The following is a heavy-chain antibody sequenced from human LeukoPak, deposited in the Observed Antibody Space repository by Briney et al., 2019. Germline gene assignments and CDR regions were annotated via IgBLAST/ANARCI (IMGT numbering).Heavy chain of an antibody. J-gene: IGHJ4*02. V-gene: IGHV4-30-2*01. CDR2: IYHSGST. CDR1: GGSISSGGYS. D-gene: IGHD5-18*01. CDR3: ARDRGGYSYGYNSGEFDY. Sequence: TLSLTCAVSGGSISSGGYSWSWIRQPPGKGLEWIGYIYHSGSTYYNPSLKSRVTMSVDTSKNQFSLKLSSVTAADTAVYYCARDRGGYSYGYNSGEFDYWGQGTLVTVSS.